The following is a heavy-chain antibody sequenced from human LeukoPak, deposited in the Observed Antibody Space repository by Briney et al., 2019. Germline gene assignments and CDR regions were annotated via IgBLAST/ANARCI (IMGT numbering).Heavy chain of an antibody. CDR2: FDPEDGET. CDR1: GYTLTELS. D-gene: IGHD2-21*01. Sequence: ASVKVSYKVSGYTLTELSMHWVRQAPGKGLEWMAGFDPEDGETIYAQKFQGRVTMTEDTSTDTAYMELSSLRSEDTAVYYCASWGVIAPRSFDYWGQGTLVTVSS. V-gene: IGHV1-24*01. CDR3: ASWGVIAPRSFDY. J-gene: IGHJ4*02.